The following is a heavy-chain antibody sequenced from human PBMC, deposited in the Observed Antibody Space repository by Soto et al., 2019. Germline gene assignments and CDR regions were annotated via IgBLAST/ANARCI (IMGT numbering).Heavy chain of an antibody. V-gene: IGHV3-53*01. CDR2: IYSGGST. CDR3: ARLGPAAILHYYYGMDV. CDR1: GFTVSSNY. D-gene: IGHD2-2*02. J-gene: IGHJ6*02. Sequence: GVSLRLSCAASGFTVSSNYMSWVRQAPGKGLEWVSVIYSGGSTYYADSVKGRFTISRDNSKNTLYLQMNSLRAEDTAVYYCARLGPAAILHYYYGMDVWGQGTTVTVSS.